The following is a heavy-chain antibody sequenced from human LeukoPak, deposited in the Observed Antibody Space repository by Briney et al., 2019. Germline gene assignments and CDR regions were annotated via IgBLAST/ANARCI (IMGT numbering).Heavy chain of an antibody. CDR2: IYYSGST. V-gene: IGHV4-59*08. D-gene: IGHD3-9*01. J-gene: IGHJ4*02. CDR1: GGSISSYY. CDR3: ARGDYDILTGYDY. Sequence: SETLSLTCTVSGGSISSYYWSRIRQPPGKGLEWIGYIYYSGSTNYNPSLKSRVTISVDTSKNQFSLKLSSVTAADTAVYYCARGDYDILTGYDYWGQGTLVTVSS.